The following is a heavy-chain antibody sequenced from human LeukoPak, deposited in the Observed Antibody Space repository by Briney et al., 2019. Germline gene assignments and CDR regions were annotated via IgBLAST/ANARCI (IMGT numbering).Heavy chain of an antibody. Sequence: PAGSLRLSCAAYGVVFRSNWMSWVCQAPVKVQECAVTIKQDGSEEDYAGSVRGRFTSSRDNAKSSRYLQMNSLGVEDTAVYYCARDAHEQWSVLGVYHYGFDVWGQGTTLTVSS. D-gene: IGHD6-19*01. CDR2: IKQDGSEE. J-gene: IGHJ6*02. CDR1: GVVFRSNW. CDR3: ARDAHEQWSVLGVYHYGFDV. V-gene: IGHV3-7*04.